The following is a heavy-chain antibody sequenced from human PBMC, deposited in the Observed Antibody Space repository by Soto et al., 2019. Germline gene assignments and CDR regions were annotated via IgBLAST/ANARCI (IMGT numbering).Heavy chain of an antibody. J-gene: IGHJ4*02. D-gene: IGHD6-13*01. CDR3: ARGTGIAAAYGN. CDR1: GYTFTSYD. CDR2: MNPNSGNT. Sequence: VASVKVSCKASGYTFTSYDINWVRQATGQGLEWMGWMNPNSGNTAYAQKFQGRVTMTRNTSISTAYMELSSLRSEDTAVYYCARGTGIAAAYGNWGQGTLVTVSS. V-gene: IGHV1-8*01.